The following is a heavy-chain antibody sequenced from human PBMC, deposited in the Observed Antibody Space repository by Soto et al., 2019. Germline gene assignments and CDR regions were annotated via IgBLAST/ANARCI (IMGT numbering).Heavy chain of an antibody. J-gene: IGHJ4*02. CDR3: ARGVTGYYGSGSYENFDY. CDR1: GYTFTSYD. D-gene: IGHD3-10*01. CDR2: MNPNSGNT. V-gene: IGHV1-8*01. Sequence: ASVKVSCKASGYTFTSYDINWVRQATGQGLEWMGWMNPNSGNTGYAQKFQGRVTMTRNTSISTAYMELSSLRSEDTAVYYCARGVTGYYGSGSYENFDYWGQGTLVTVSS.